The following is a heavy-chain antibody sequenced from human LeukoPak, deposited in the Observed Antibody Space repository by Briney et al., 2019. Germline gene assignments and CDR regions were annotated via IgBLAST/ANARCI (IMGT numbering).Heavy chain of an antibody. CDR1: GFTLSSYW. Sequence: GSLRLSCAPSGFTLSSYWMSWVRQAPGKGLEWEANIKKDGREEYYVDSMKGRFTISRDNAKNSLYLQMNSLSAEDTAVYYCARDAQGLDHDYWGQGTLVTVSS. V-gene: IGHV3-7*01. J-gene: IGHJ4*02. CDR2: IKKDGREE. D-gene: IGHD6-19*01. CDR3: ARDAQGLDHDY.